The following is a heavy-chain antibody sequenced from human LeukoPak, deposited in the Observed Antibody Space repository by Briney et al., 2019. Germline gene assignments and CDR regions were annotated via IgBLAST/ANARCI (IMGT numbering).Heavy chain of an antibody. D-gene: IGHD4-23*01. V-gene: IGHV3-30*18. CDR2: ISYDGSNK. Sequence: GGSLRLSCAASGFTFSSYGMHWVRQAPGKGLEWVAVISYDGSNKYYADSVKGRFTISRDNSKNTLYLQMNSLRAEDTAVYHCANLLRWEPYWGQGTLVTVSS. J-gene: IGHJ4*02. CDR3: ANLLRWEPY. CDR1: GFTFSSYG.